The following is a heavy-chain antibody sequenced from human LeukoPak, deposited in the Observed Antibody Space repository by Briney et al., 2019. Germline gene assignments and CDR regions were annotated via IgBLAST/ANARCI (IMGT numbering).Heavy chain of an antibody. CDR3: ARRPITTPHFDY. Sequence: ASVKVSCKGSGYSVPSYYLHWVRQPPRQGLEWMGWGNPNSGGTNYAQKFQDRATITRATSITTAYAELTRLRSDATAVDDCARRPITTPHFDYWGQGTLVTVSS. V-gene: IGHV1-2*02. CDR2: GNPNSGGT. CDR1: GYSVPSYY. J-gene: IGHJ4*02. D-gene: IGHD3-3*01.